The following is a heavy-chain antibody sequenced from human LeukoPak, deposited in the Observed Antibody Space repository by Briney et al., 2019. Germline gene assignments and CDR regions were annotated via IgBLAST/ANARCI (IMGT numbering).Heavy chain of an antibody. CDR3: ARLAVAVQVNY. CDR1: GYTFTSYG. CDR2: ISAYNGNT. V-gene: IGHV1-18*01. D-gene: IGHD6-19*01. Sequence: ASVKVSCKASGYTFTSYGISWVRQAPGQGLEWMGWISAYNGNTNYAQKLQGRVTMTTDTSTSTAYMELGSLKPDDTAVNNCARLAVAVQVNYWGQGTLVTVSS. J-gene: IGHJ4*02.